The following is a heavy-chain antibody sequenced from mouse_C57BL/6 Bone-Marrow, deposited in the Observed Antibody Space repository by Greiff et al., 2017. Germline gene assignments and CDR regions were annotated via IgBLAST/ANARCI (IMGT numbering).Heavy chain of an antibody. V-gene: IGHV1-26*01. Sequence: EVQLQQSGPELVKPGASVKISCKASGYTFTDYYMNWVKQSHGKSLEWIGDINPNNGGTSYNQKFKGKATLTVDKSSSTAYMELRSLTSEDSAVYSCAREGITTVVEDYWGQGTTLTVSS. J-gene: IGHJ2*01. CDR3: AREGITTVVEDY. CDR1: GYTFTDYY. D-gene: IGHD1-1*01. CDR2: INPNNGGT.